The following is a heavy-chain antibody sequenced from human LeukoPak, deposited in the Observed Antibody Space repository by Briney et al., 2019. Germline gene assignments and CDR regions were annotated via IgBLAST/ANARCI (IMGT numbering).Heavy chain of an antibody. J-gene: IGHJ5*02. CDR3: ARGGCSSTSCYWTRNWLDP. CDR1: GYTYTSYD. V-gene: IGHV1-2*02. D-gene: IGHD2-2*01. CDR2: INPNSGAT. Sequence: GASVKVSCKASGYTYTSYDWHWVRQAPGQGLERMGWINPNSGATNYAQKVQGRVTITRDRSITICYMELSSLRSDDTAVYYCARGGCSSTSCYWTRNWLDPWGQGTLVTVSS.